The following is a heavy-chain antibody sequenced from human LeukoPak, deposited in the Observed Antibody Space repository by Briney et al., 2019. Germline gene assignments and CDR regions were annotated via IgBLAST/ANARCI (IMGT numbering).Heavy chain of an antibody. CDR2: IIPIFGTA. Sequence: GASVKVSCKASGYTFTSYGISWVRQAPGQGLEWMGGIIPIFGTANYAQKFQGRVTITADESTSTAYMELSSLRSEDTAVYYCSKVLTDGQHYYMDVWGKGTTVTVSS. CDR3: SKVLTDGQHYYMDV. D-gene: IGHD4/OR15-4a*01. J-gene: IGHJ6*03. V-gene: IGHV1-69*13. CDR1: GYTFTSYG.